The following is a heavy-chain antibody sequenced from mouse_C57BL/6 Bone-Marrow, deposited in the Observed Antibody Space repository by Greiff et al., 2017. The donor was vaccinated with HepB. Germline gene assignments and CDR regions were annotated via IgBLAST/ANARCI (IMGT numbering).Heavy chain of an antibody. D-gene: IGHD2-5*01. CDR3: ASSYSNSPFAY. V-gene: IGHV2-6*01. J-gene: IGHJ3*01. CDR1: GFSLTSYG. CDR2: IWGVGST. Sequence: VQLQQSGPGLVAPSQSLSITCTVSGFSLTSYGVDWVRQSPGKGLEWLGVIWGVGSTNYNSALKSRLSINKDNSKSQVFLKMNSLQTDDTDMYYGASSYSNSPFAYWGQGTLVTVSA.